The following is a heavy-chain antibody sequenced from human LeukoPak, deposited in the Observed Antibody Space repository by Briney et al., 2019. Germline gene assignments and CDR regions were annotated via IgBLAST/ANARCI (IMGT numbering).Heavy chain of an antibody. Sequence: GGSLRLSCAASRFTFSSYGMSWVRQAPGKGLEWVAVISYDGSNKYYADSVKGRFTISRDNSKNTLYLQMNSLRAEDTAVYYCARGQVWFNYYYYGMDVWGQGTTVTVSS. CDR3: ARGQVWFNYYYYGMDV. J-gene: IGHJ6*02. D-gene: IGHD5-18*01. CDR2: ISYDGSNK. V-gene: IGHV3-30*03. CDR1: RFTFSSYG.